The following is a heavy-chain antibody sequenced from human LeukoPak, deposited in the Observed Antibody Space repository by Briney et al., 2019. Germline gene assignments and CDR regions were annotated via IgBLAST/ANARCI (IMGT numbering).Heavy chain of an antibody. J-gene: IGHJ3*02. V-gene: IGHV3-33*01. D-gene: IGHD3-16*01. CDR2: IWYDGSSK. CDR3: ARDFGGGVARAEAFDI. Sequence: PGGSLRLSCAASGFPFSSYGIHWVRQAPGKGMEWVAVIWYDGSSKYYADSVKGRFTISRDNSKNKLYVKMNSLRAEDTAVYYCARDFGGGVARAEAFDIWGQGTMVTVSS. CDR1: GFPFSSYG.